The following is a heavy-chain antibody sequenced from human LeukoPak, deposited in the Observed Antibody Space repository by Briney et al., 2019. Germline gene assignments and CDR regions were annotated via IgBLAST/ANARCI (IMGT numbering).Heavy chain of an antibody. Sequence: GGSLRLSCAAYGFTFTSYAMSWVRQAPGEGLEWVSYISNCGSTTYYADSVKGRFTISRDNAKNSLYLQMNSLRAEDTAVYYCVRGDHWNYGLDYWGQGTLVTVSS. V-gene: IGHV3-48*01. CDR2: ISNCGSTT. CDR1: GFTFTSYA. CDR3: VRGDHWNYGLDY. J-gene: IGHJ4*02. D-gene: IGHD1-7*01.